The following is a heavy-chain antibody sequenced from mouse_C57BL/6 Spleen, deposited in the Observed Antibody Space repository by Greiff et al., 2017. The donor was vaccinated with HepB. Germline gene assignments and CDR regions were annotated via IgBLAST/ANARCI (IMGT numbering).Heavy chain of an antibody. CDR3: ARRGFITTVVAHWYFDV. D-gene: IGHD1-1*01. V-gene: IGHV1-82*01. J-gene: IGHJ1*03. Sequence: VQLQQSGPELVKPGASVKISCKASGYAFSSSWMNWVKQRPGKGLEWIGRIYPGDGDTNYNGKFKGKATLTADKSSSTAYMQLSSLTSEDSAVYFCARRGFITTVVAHWYFDVWGTGTTVTVSS. CDR1: GYAFSSSW. CDR2: IYPGDGDT.